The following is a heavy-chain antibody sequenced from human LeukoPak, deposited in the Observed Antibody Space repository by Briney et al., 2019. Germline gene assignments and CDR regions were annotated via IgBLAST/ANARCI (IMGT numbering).Heavy chain of an antibody. CDR3: ARGSAVVGGGGPLFDY. D-gene: IGHD4-23*01. V-gene: IGHV1-2*02. CDR2: INPNSGGT. J-gene: IGHJ4*02. CDR1: GYTFTDFY. Sequence: VASVKVSCKASGYTFTDFYIHWVRQAPGQGLEWMGWINPNSGGTNYAQKFQGSVTMTRDTSISTAYLDLSSLRSDDTAVYYCARGSAVVGGGGPLFDYWGQGTLVAVSS.